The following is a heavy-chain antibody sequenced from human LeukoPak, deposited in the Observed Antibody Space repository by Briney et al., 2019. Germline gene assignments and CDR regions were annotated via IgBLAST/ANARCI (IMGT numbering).Heavy chain of an antibody. CDR3: AREGRYSGYDGSAGDY. J-gene: IGHJ4*02. V-gene: IGHV1-3*01. CDR2: INAGNGNT. D-gene: IGHD5-12*01. Sequence: GASVKVSCKASGYTFTSYAMHWVRQAPGQRLEWMGWINAGNGNTKYSQKFQGRVTITRDTSASTAYMELSSLRSEHTAVYYCAREGRYSGYDGSAGDYWGQGTLVTVSS. CDR1: GYTFTSYA.